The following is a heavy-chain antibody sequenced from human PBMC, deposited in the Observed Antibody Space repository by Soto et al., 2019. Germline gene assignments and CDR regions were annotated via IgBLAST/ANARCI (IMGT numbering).Heavy chain of an antibody. D-gene: IGHD2-8*01. CDR2: IRSKAYGGTT. CDR3: TREVVLTLYYYGMDV. CDR1: GFTFGDYA. V-gene: IGHV3-49*03. Sequence: GGSLRLSCTASGFTFGDYAMSWFRQAPGKGLEWVGFIRSKAYGGTTEYAASVKGRFTISRDDSKSIAYLQMNSLKTEDTAVYYCTREVVLTLYYYGMDVWGQGTTVTVSS. J-gene: IGHJ6*02.